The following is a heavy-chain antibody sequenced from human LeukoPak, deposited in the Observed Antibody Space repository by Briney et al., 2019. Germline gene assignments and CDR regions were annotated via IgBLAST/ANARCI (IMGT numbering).Heavy chain of an antibody. J-gene: IGHJ2*01. CDR1: GFTFSRYA. CDR2: ISGSGGST. V-gene: IGHV3-23*01. Sequence: GSLRLPCAASGFTFSRYAMSWVRQAPGKGLEWGSAISGSGGSTYYADSVKGRFTISRDNSKNTLYLQMNSLRAEDTAVYYCAKVPLLWFGELFPNWYFDLWGRGTLVTVSS. CDR3: AKVPLLWFGELFPNWYFDL. D-gene: IGHD3-10*01.